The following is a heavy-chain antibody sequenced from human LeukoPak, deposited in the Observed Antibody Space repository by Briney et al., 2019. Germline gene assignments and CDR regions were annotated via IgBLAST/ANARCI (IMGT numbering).Heavy chain of an antibody. Sequence: ASVKVSCKASGYTFTSYAMHWVRQAPGQRLEWMGWINAGNGNTKYSQKFQGRVTITRDTSASTAYMELSSLRSEDTAVYYCARVDVTGYYGSGRALDIWGQGTMVTVSS. J-gene: IGHJ3*02. D-gene: IGHD3-10*01. V-gene: IGHV1-3*01. CDR2: INAGNGNT. CDR1: GYTFTSYA. CDR3: ARVDVTGYYGSGRALDI.